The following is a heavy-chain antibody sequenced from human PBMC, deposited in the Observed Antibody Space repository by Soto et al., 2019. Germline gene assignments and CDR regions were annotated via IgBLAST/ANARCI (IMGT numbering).Heavy chain of an antibody. V-gene: IGHV3-11*01. CDR2: IRSSGSTI. D-gene: IGHD6-13*01. J-gene: IGHJ5*02. Sequence: GGSLRLSCAASGFTFSDYYMSWIRQAPGKGLEWVSYIRSSGSTIFYADSVRGRFTISRDNAKNSLYLQMNSLRAEDTAVYYCARVSVAAGETTGWFDPWGQGTLVTVSS. CDR3: ARVSVAAGETTGWFDP. CDR1: GFTFSDYY.